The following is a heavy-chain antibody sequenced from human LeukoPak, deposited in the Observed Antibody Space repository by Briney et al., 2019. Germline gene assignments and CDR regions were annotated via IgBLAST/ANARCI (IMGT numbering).Heavy chain of an antibody. CDR2: INPSGGST. J-gene: IGHJ4*02. D-gene: IGHD2-2*01. V-gene: IGHV1-46*01. Sequence: ASVKVSCKASGYTFTSYYMHWVRQAPGQGLEWMGIINPSGGSTSYAQKFQGRVTMTRDTSTDTAYMELSSLRSEDTAVYYCATDYRIVVVPAATSPSNFDYWGQGTLVTVSS. CDR3: ATDYRIVVVPAATSPSNFDY. CDR1: GYTFTSYY.